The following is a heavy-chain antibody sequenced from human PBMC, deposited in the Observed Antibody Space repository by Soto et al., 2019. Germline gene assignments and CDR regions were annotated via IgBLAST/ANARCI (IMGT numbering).Heavy chain of an antibody. CDR3: ARDLGRAAGTDY. Sequence: SETLSLTCTVSGGSISSYYWSWIRQPPGKGLEWIGYIYYSGSTNYNPSLKSRVTISVDTSKNQFSLKLSSVTAADTAVYYCARDLGRAAGTDYWGQGTLVTVSS. J-gene: IGHJ4*02. CDR1: GGSISSYY. D-gene: IGHD6-13*01. CDR2: IYYSGST. V-gene: IGHV4-59*01.